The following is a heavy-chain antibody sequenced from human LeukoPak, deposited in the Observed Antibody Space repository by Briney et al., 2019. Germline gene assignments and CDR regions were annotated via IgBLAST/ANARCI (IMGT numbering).Heavy chain of an antibody. V-gene: IGHV4-4*07. D-gene: IGHD3-16*01. CDR3: ARGAYTSGFWFDP. J-gene: IGHJ5*02. Sequence: PSETLSLTCTVSGGSISSYYWSWIRQPAGKGLEWIGRISISGSTDYNPSLKSRVTVSVDTSKNQFSLTLSSVTAADTAVYYCARGAYTSGFWFDPWGQGTLVTVSS. CDR1: GGSISSYY. CDR2: ISISGST.